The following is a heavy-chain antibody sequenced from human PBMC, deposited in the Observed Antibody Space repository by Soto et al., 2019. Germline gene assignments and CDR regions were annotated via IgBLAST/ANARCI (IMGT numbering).Heavy chain of an antibody. J-gene: IGHJ5*01. D-gene: IGHD3-22*01. CDR2: IYYSGIT. CDR1: GGSISNHY. CDR3: ARSISGYFKVFAS. V-gene: IGHV4-39*01. Sequence: PSETLSLTCTVSGGSISNHYWGWIRQPPGKGLEWIANIYYSGITYCNPSLKSRVAISVDTSKNQFSLKLSSVTAADTAIYYGARSISGYFKVFASWGKGTLVTGS.